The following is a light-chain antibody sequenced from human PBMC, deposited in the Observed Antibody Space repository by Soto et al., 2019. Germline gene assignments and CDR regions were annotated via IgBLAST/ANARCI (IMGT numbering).Light chain of an antibody. CDR2: GAS. J-gene: IGKJ1*01. CDR3: QQYNNWPPVT. V-gene: IGKV3-15*01. Sequence: EIVLTQSPATLSLSPGERATLSCRASQSVSSLLAWYQQKSGQPPRLLIYGASTRATGIPARFSGSGSGTEFTLTISSLQSEDFAVYYCQQYNNWPPVTFGQGTKVEIK. CDR1: QSVSSL.